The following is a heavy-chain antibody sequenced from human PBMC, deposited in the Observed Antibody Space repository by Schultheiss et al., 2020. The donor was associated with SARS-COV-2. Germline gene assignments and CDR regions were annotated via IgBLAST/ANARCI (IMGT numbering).Heavy chain of an antibody. D-gene: IGHD3-22*01. CDR3: ARSRGDHYDSSGRYDY. J-gene: IGHJ4*02. Sequence: SQTLSLTCTVSGGSISSYYWSWIRQPPGKGLEWIGEINHSGSTNYNPSLKSRVTISVDTSKNQLSVKLSSVTAADTAVYYCARSRGDHYDSSGRYDYWGQGHLVTVSS. CDR1: GGSISSYY. CDR2: INHSGST. V-gene: IGHV4-59*08.